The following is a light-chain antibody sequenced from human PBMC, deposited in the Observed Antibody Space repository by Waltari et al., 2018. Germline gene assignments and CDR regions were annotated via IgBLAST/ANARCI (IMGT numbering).Light chain of an antibody. CDR2: QDT. Sequence: SYELTQPPSVSVSPGQTASITRSGDILGNNYASWYHQKPGQSPLLVIYQDTTRPSAIPERFSGSKSANAATLTIAGPQAVDEADYYWQALGTGAWVFGGGTKLTVL. CDR1: ILGNNY. V-gene: IGLV3-1*01. J-gene: IGLJ3*02. CDR3: QALGTGAWV.